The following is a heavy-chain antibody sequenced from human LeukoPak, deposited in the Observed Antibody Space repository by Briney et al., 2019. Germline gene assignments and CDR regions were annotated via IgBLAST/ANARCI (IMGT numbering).Heavy chain of an antibody. V-gene: IGHV3-33*01. CDR1: GFTFSTYG. CDR3: ARDLLDNWFDP. D-gene: IGHD2-15*01. Sequence: GGTLTLTCAVSGFTFSTYGLHWVRQAQGRGLGWVAFIWYDGSNEYYADSVKGRFTISRDNSMNTLYLQMNSLRAEDTAVYYCARDLLDNWFDPWGQGTLVTVSS. J-gene: IGHJ5*02. CDR2: IWYDGSNE.